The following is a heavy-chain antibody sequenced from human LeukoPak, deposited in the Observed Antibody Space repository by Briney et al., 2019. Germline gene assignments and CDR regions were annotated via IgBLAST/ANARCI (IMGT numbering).Heavy chain of an antibody. Sequence: SETLSLTCAVYGGSFSGYYWSWIRQPPGKGLEWIGEINHSGSTNYNPSLKSRVTISVDTSKNQFSLKLSSVTAADTAVYYCARHPKYWGQGTLVTVSS. V-gene: IGHV4-34*01. CDR2: INHSGST. J-gene: IGHJ4*02. CDR1: GGSFSGYY. CDR3: ARHPKY.